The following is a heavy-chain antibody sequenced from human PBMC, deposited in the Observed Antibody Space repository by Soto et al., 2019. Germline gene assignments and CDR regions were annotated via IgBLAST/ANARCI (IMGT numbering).Heavy chain of an antibody. CDR1: GFTFRSFR. V-gene: IGHV3-21*01. Sequence: PGGSLRLSFAASGFTFRSFRMNWVRQAPGEGLEWVSSISSSSNYMYYADSLKGRFTISRDNAKDSLFLQMHSLRAEDTAVYYCARASSSGSYFDYWGQGTLVNVSS. CDR3: ARASSSGSYFDY. CDR2: ISSSSNYM. J-gene: IGHJ4*02. D-gene: IGHD6-6*01.